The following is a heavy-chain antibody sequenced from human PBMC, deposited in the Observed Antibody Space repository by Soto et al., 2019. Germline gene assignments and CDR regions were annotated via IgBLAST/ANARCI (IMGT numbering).Heavy chain of an antibody. D-gene: IGHD3-16*02. CDR2: ISSTTSDV. CDR3: ARDPSEGRVGKSLEY. J-gene: IGHJ4*02. Sequence: GGSLRLSCAASGFTFSRYGMNWVRQAPGKGLEWVASISSTTSDVYYADSVKGRFSTSRDNAKNILYLEMYALRTEDTAVYYCARDPSEGRVGKSLEYWGQGTLVTVSS. CDR1: GFTFSRYG. V-gene: IGHV3-21*06.